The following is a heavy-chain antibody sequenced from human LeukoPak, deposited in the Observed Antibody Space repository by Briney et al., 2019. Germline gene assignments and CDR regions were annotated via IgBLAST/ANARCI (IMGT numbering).Heavy chain of an antibody. V-gene: IGHV4-39*01. D-gene: IGHD3-22*01. CDR1: GGSISSTTYY. CDR2: IYYSGST. Sequence: SETLSLTCTLSGGSISSTTYYWGWIRQSPGKGLEWSGCIYYSGSTYYNPSLNSRVTISVDTSKNQFSLKLSSVTAADTAVYYCARQERSSRGTRNYYMDVWGKGATVTVSS. J-gene: IGHJ6*03. CDR3: ARQERSSRGTRNYYMDV.